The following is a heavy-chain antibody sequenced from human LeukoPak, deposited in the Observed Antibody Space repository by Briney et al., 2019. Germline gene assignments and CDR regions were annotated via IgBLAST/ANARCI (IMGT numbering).Heavy chain of an antibody. J-gene: IGHJ5*02. CDR1: GGSISSGGYY. V-gene: IGHV4-31*03. Sequence: SETLSLTCTVSGGSISSGGYYWSWIRQHPGKGLEWIGYIYYSGSTYYNPSLKSRVTISVDTSKNQFSPKLSSVTAADTAVYYCARGRSNWFDPWGQGTLVTVSS. CDR2: IYYSGST. D-gene: IGHD6-19*01. CDR3: ARGRSNWFDP.